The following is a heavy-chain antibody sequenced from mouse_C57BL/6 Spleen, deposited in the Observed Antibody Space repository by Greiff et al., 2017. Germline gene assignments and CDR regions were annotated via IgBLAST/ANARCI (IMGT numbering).Heavy chain of an antibody. Sequence: QVQLQQPGAELVRPGSSVKLSCKASGYTFTSYWMDWVKQRPGQGLEWIGNIYPSDSETHYNQKFKDKATLTVDKSSSTAYMQLSSLTSEDSAVYYCARRSNDPDWYFDVWGTGTTVTVSS. V-gene: IGHV1-61*01. CDR1: GYTFTSYW. CDR3: ARRSNDPDWYFDV. J-gene: IGHJ1*03. D-gene: IGHD2-12*01. CDR2: IYPSDSET.